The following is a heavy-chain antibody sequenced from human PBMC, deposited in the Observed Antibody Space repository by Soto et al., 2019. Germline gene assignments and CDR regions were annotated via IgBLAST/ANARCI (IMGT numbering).Heavy chain of an antibody. CDR1: GYTFSNFG. Sequence: QVQLVQSGGEVKKPGASVKVSCKASGYTFSNFGISWVRQAPGQGLEWMGWISTDNGSTKYAQNLQGRVTMTTDTTTSTDYMELRSLRSDDTAVYYCTRDANYYDIMTGYFVNDYWGQGTLVTVSA. CDR2: ISTDNGST. J-gene: IGHJ4*02. V-gene: IGHV1-18*01. CDR3: TRDANYYDIMTGYFVNDY. D-gene: IGHD3-9*01.